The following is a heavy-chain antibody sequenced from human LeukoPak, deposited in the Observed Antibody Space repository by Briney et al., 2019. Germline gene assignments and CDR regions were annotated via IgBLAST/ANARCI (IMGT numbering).Heavy chain of an antibody. CDR3: ARSNPVVPAAIGWFDP. Sequence: PSETLSLTCTVSGGSISSGSYYWSWIRQPAGKGLEWIGRIYTSGSTNYNPSLKSRVTISVDTSKNQFSLKLSSVTAADTAVYYCARSNPVVPAAIGWFDPWGQGTLVTVSS. D-gene: IGHD2-2*02. CDR2: IYTSGST. CDR1: GGSISSGSYY. V-gene: IGHV4-61*02. J-gene: IGHJ5*02.